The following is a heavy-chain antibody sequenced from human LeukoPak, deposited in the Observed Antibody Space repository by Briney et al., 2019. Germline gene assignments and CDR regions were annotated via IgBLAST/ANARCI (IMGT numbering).Heavy chain of an antibody. J-gene: IGHJ6*02. CDR2: IKTDGSET. CDR3: VRFGPDHDMGL. V-gene: IGHV3-7*01. Sequence: PGGSLRLSCAAAGFRFSNYWMTWDRQAPEKGLEWLARIKTDGSETYYVDSVKGRFTISRDNAKSSLYLQMNSLRVEDTAVYHCVRFGPDHDMGLWGQGTTVTVS. CDR1: GFRFSNYW. D-gene: IGHD3-16*01.